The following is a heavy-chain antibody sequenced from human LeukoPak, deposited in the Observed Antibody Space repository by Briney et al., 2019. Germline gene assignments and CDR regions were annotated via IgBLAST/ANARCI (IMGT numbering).Heavy chain of an antibody. J-gene: IGHJ4*02. Sequence: SETLALTCTDSGGSIRSSSYYWGWIRQPPGKGLEWIGSIYYIGSTYYNASLKSRGTISVDTSKNQFSLKLNSVTAADTAVYFCARQVVAVAGTGYFDYWGQGTLVTVSS. CDR2: IYYIGST. V-gene: IGHV4-39*01. D-gene: IGHD6-19*01. CDR1: GGSIRSSSYY. CDR3: ARQVVAVAGTGYFDY.